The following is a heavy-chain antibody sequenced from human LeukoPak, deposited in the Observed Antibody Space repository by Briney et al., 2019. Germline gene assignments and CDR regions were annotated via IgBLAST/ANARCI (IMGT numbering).Heavy chain of an antibody. CDR2: INHSGST. Sequence: SETLSLTCAVYGGSFSGYYWSWIRQPPGKGLEWIGEINHSGSTNYNPSLKSRVTIPVDTSKNQFSLKLSSVTAADTAVYYCASRCSSTSCYPYGMDVWGQGTTVTVSS. J-gene: IGHJ6*02. D-gene: IGHD2-2*01. CDR3: ASRCSSTSCYPYGMDV. CDR1: GGSFSGYY. V-gene: IGHV4-34*01.